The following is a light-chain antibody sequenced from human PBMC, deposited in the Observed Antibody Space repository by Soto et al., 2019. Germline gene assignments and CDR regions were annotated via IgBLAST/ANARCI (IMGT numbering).Light chain of an antibody. CDR3: AAWDDILNGLYV. Sequence: QSVLTQPPPASGTPGQRVTISCSGGSSNIGTNSVNWYQQLPGRAPKLLIYNNDLRPSGVPDRFSGSKSGTSASLAISGLQSEDDVYYYCAAWDDILNGLYVAVIGSKVT. CDR1: SSNIGTNS. CDR2: NND. J-gene: IGLJ1*01. V-gene: IGLV1-44*01.